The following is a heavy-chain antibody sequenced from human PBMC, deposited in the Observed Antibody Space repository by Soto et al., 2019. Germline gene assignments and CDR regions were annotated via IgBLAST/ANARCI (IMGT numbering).Heavy chain of an antibody. CDR3: AKDGGPVFCNSPGISAKHFDY. CDR2: ISYDGDNE. D-gene: IGHD2-2*01. Sequence: QVQLVESGGGVVQPGRSLRLSCAASGFTFSNYGMHWVRQAPGKGLEWVAIISYDGDNEYYADSVRGRFTISRDNSKNTLYQKAGSLRHDYTAVYYCAKDGGPVFCNSPGISAKHFDYWGQGTLVTVSS. V-gene: IGHV3-30*18. CDR1: GFTFSNYG. J-gene: IGHJ4*02.